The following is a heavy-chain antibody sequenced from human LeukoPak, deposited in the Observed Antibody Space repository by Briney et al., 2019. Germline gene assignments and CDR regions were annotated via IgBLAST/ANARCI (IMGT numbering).Heavy chain of an antibody. D-gene: IGHD3-22*01. CDR2: ISGSGGST. V-gene: IGHV3-23*01. CDR1: GFTFRTTG. CDR3: AKGDSSGS. J-gene: IGHJ5*02. Sequence: GTSLRLSCATSGFTFRTTGVHWVRQAPGKGLEWVSAISGSGGSTYYADSVKGRFTISRDNSKNTLYLQMNSLRAEDTAVYYCAKGDSSGSWGQGTLVTVSS.